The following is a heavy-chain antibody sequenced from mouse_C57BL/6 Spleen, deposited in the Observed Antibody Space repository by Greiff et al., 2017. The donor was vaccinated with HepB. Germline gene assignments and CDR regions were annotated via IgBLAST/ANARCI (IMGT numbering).Heavy chain of an antibody. J-gene: IGHJ1*03. CDR3: ARSHYYGSSSRGYFDV. V-gene: IGHV1-81*01. CDR2: IYPRSGNT. D-gene: IGHD1-1*01. CDR1: GYTFTSYG. Sequence: VKLVESGAELARPGASVKLSCKASGYTFTSYGISWVKQRTGQGLEWIGEIYPRSGNTYYNEKFKGKATLTADKSSSTAYMELRSLTSEDSAVYFCARSHYYGSSSRGYFDVWGTGTTVTVSS.